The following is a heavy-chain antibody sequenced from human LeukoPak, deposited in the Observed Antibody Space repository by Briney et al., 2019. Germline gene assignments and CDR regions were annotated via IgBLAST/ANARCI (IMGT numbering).Heavy chain of an antibody. V-gene: IGHV3-23*01. D-gene: IGHD1-1*01. CDR2: ISGDSGGT. Sequence: GGSLKLSCVASGFTFSNYAMSWVRQAPGKGLEGVSGISGDSGGTNYADSVKGRFTISRDNSKNTLYLQMNSLRAEDTAAYYCAKDGGPTVFYYFDSWGQGTLVTVSS. CDR1: GFTFSNYA. J-gene: IGHJ4*02. CDR3: AKDGGPTVFYYFDS.